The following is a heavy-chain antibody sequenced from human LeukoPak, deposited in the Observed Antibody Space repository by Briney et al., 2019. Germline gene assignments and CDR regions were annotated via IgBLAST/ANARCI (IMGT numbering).Heavy chain of an antibody. V-gene: IGHV1-3*01. CDR2: INAGNGNT. CDR1: GYAFTSYA. D-gene: IGHD6-19*01. Sequence: ASVKVSCKASGYAFTSYAMHWVRQAPGQRLEWMGWINAGNGNTKYSQKFQGRVTITRDTSASTAYMELSSLRSEDTAVYYCARDWLVSGFDYWGQGTLVTVSS. CDR3: ARDWLVSGFDY. J-gene: IGHJ4*02.